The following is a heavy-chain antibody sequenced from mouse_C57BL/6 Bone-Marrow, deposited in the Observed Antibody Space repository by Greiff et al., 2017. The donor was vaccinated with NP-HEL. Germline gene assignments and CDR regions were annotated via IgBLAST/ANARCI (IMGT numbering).Heavy chain of an antibody. V-gene: IGHV5-15*01. D-gene: IGHD1-1*01. Sequence: EVKLVESGGGLVQPGGSLKLSCAASGFTFSDYGMAWVRQAPRKGPEWVAFISNLAYSIYYADTVTGRFTISRENAKNTLYLEMSSLRSESTAMYYCSRHEDYYGSSYVGAMDYWGQGTSVTVSS. J-gene: IGHJ4*01. CDR1: GFTFSDYG. CDR3: SRHEDYYGSSYVGAMDY. CDR2: ISNLAYSI.